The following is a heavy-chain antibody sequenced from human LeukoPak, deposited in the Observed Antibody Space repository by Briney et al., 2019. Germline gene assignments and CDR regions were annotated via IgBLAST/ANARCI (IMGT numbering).Heavy chain of an antibody. J-gene: IGHJ6*02. CDR2: IIPIFGTA. CDR3: ARGGVVVPAARAYGMDV. CDR1: GGTFSSYA. Sequence: SVKVSCKASGGTFSSYAISWVRQAPGQGLEWMGGIIPIFGTANHAQKFQGRVTITADESTSTAYMELSSLRSEDTAVYYCARGGVVVPAARAYGMDVWGQGTTVTVSS. D-gene: IGHD2-2*01. V-gene: IGHV1-69*13.